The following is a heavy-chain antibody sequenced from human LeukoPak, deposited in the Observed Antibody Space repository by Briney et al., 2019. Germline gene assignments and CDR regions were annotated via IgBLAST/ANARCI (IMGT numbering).Heavy chain of an antibody. CDR2: IYPGDSDT. V-gene: IGHV5-51*01. CDR1: GYSFTSYW. D-gene: IGHD3-22*01. J-gene: IGHJ4*02. CDR3: ARSATDYDSSGYYSY. Sequence: GESLKISCKGSGYSFTSYWIGWVRQMPGKGLEWMGIIYPGDSDTRYSPSFQGQVTISADKSISTACLQWSSLKASDTAMYYCARSATDYDSSGYYSYWGQGTLVTVSS.